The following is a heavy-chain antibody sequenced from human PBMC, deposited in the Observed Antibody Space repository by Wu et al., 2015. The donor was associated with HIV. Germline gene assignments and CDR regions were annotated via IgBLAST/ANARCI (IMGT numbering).Heavy chain of an antibody. J-gene: IGHJ5*02. CDR3: ARGILWFGELRWLDP. Sequence: QVHLLQSGAEVKKPGSSVRVSCKASGATFKSYALSWVRQAPGQGLEWMGGIIPIFGTANYAQKFQGRVTITTDESTSTAYMELSSLRSEDTAVYYCARGILWFGELRWLDPWAREPWSPSPQ. V-gene: IGHV1-69*05. D-gene: IGHD3-10*01. CDR1: GATFKSYA. CDR2: IIPIFGTA.